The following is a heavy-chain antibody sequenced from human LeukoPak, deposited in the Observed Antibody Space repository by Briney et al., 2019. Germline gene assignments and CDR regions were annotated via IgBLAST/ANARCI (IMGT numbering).Heavy chain of an antibody. CDR1: GGSFSGYY. D-gene: IGHD3-22*01. CDR2: INHSGST. CDR3: ARHYYDSSGYYYVGGYYYYMDV. J-gene: IGHJ6*03. V-gene: IGHV4-34*01. Sequence: SETLSLTCAVYGGSFSGYYWSWIRQPPGKGLEWIGEINHSGSTNYNPSLKSRVTISVDTSKNQFSLKLSSVTAADTAVYYCARHYYDSSGYYYVGGYYYYMDVWGKGTTVTISS.